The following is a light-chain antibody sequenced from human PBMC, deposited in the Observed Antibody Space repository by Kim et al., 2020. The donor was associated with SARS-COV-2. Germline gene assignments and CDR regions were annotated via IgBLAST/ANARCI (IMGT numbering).Light chain of an antibody. CDR2: GAS. CDR1: QTVLYNSNNKNY. CDR3: QQDYSTPPS. J-gene: IGKJ2*03. V-gene: IGKV4-1*01. Sequence: RATLNCKSSQTVLYNSNNKNYLAWYQQKPGPAPKLLIYGASSRESGVSDRFSGSGSETDFTLTISSLQAEDVAVYYCQQDYSTPPSFGQGTKLEIK.